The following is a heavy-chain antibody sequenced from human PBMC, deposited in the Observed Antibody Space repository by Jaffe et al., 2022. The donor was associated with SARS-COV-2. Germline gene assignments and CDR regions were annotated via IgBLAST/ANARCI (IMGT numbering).Heavy chain of an antibody. CDR2: ISWNSGSI. V-gene: IGHV3-9*01. Sequence: EVQLVESGGGLVQPGRSLRLSCAASGFTFDDYAMHWVRQAPGKGLEWVSGISWNSGSIGYADSVKGRFTISRDNAKNSLYLQMNSLRAEDTALYYCAKGRWEWELQGYFDYWGQGTLVTVSS. D-gene: IGHD1-26*01. CDR1: GFTFDDYA. J-gene: IGHJ4*02. CDR3: AKGRWEWELQGYFDY.